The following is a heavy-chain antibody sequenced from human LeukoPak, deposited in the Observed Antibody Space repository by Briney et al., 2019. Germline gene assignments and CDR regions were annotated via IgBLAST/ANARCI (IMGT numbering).Heavy chain of an antibody. CDR2: INPNSGGT. D-gene: IGHD2-2*01. CDR1: GYTFTGYY. CDR3: ARVAVEHPRWNIVVVPAAIVRFDY. Sequence: GASVKVSCKASGYTFTGYYMHWVRQAPGQGLEWMGWINPNSGGTNYAQKFQGRVTMTRDTSISTAYMELSRLRSDDTAVYYCARVAVEHPRWNIVVVPAAIVRFDYWGQGTLVTVSS. V-gene: IGHV1-2*02. J-gene: IGHJ4*02.